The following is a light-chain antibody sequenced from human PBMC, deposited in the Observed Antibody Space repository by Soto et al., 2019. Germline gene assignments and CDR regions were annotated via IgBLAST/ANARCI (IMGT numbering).Light chain of an antibody. CDR3: IKHNNCPP. J-gene: IGKJ4*01. V-gene: IGKV1-17*03. CDR2: GAS. CDR1: QGVNNY. Sequence: DIQMTQSPSAMSASVGDRVTITCRASQGVNNYLAWFQQKPGKVPKRLMYGASSLQSGVPSRFSGSGCGTEFTLTISSLLHEDFATYSCIKHNNCPPFGGGTKVEIK.